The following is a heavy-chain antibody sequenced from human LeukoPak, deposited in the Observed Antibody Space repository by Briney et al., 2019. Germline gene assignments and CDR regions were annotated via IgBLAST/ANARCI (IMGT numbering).Heavy chain of an antibody. V-gene: IGHV1-8*01. Sequence: ASVKVSCKASGYTFTSYDINWVRQATGQGLEWMGWMNPNSGNTGYAQKFQGRVTMTRNTSISTAYMELSSLRSEDTAVYYCATNSGRKSYYYYYGMDVWGQGTTVTVSS. CDR2: MNPNSGNT. CDR3: ATNSGRKSYYYYYGMDV. J-gene: IGHJ6*02. CDR1: GYTFTSYD. D-gene: IGHD3-10*01.